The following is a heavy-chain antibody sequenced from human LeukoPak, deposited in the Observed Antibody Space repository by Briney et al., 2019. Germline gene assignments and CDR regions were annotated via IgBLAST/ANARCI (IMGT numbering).Heavy chain of an antibody. V-gene: IGHV3-21*01. D-gene: IGHD3-10*01. CDR1: GFTFSSYS. Sequence: GGSLRLSCAASGFTFSSYSMNWVRQAPGKGLEWVSSISSSSSYIYYVDSVKGRFTISRDNAKNSLYLQMNSLRAEDTAVYYCAREPTYGSGSWGGQGTLVTVSS. CDR3: AREPTYGSGSW. J-gene: IGHJ4*02. CDR2: ISSSSSYI.